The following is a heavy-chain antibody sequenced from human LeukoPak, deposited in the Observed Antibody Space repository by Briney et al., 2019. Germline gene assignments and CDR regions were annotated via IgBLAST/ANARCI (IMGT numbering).Heavy chain of an antibody. D-gene: IGHD3-9*01. CDR2: ISTSSGTI. J-gene: IGHJ4*02. CDR1: GFTFSSYN. Sequence: GGSLRLSCAASGFTFSSYNMNWVRQAPGKGLEWVSYISTSSGTIYYTDSVKGRFTISRDNAKNSLYLQMNSLRDEDTAVYYCAREGTKLRYFDYWGQGTLVTVSS. V-gene: IGHV3-48*02. CDR3: AREGTKLRYFDY.